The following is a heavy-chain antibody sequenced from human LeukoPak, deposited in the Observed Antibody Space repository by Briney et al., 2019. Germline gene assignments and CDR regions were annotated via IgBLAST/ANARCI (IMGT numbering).Heavy chain of an antibody. V-gene: IGHV4-59*01. CDR2: IYYSGST. D-gene: IGHD1-26*01. Sequence: SETLSLTCTVSGGSISSYYWSWIRQPPGKGLEWVGYIYYSGSTNYNPSLKSRVTISVDTSKNQFSLKLSSVTAADTAVYYCARESSGSYPTWDYWGQGTLVTVSS. CDR1: GGSISSYY. CDR3: ARESSGSYPTWDY. J-gene: IGHJ4*02.